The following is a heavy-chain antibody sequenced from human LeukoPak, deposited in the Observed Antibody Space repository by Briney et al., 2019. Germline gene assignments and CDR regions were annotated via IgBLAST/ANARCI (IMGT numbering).Heavy chain of an antibody. D-gene: IGHD2-2*02. V-gene: IGHV4-59*01. CDR3: AKNQLLYTPADY. CDR2: IYYSGST. J-gene: IGHJ4*02. CDR1: GGSISSYY. Sequence: SETLSLTCTVSGGSISSYYWSWIRQPPGKGLEWIGYIYYSGSTNYNPSLKSRVTISVDTSKNQFSLKLSSVTAADTAVYYCAKNQLLYTPADYWGQGTLVTVSS.